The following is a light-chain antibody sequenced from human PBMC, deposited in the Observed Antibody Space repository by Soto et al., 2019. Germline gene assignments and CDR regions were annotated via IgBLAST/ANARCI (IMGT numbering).Light chain of an antibody. J-gene: IGLJ1*01. CDR3: QSSDSRLSGSDV. V-gene: IGLV1-40*01. CDR1: SSNIGAGYD. CDR2: GVS. Sequence: QSVLTQPPSGSGAPGQRVTISCTGSSSNIGAGYDVNWYQQLPGTAPKLLIFGVSNRPSGVPDRFSGSKSGTSASLAITGLQAADEADYYCQSSDSRLSGSDVFGTGTKLTVL.